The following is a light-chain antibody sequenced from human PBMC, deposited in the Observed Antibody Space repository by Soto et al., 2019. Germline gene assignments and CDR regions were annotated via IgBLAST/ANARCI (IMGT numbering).Light chain of an antibody. J-gene: IGKJ5*01. V-gene: IGKV3-20*01. CDR2: GAS. CDR3: QQHETLIT. CDR1: ESISRDY. Sequence: EIVLTQSPGTLSLSPGQRATLSCRASESISRDYLAWYQQRLGQAPRLLIYGASSGATGIPDRFSGSGSGTDFTLTISRLEPEDFAVYYCQQHETLITFGQGTRLEIK.